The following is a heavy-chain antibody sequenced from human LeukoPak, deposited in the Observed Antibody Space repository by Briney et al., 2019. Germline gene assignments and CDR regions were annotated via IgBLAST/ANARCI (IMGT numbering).Heavy chain of an antibody. CDR3: ARRPAADVRAFDI. D-gene: IGHD6-13*01. J-gene: IGHJ3*02. Sequence: PSETLSLTCTVSGGSISSYYWNWIRQPPGKGLEWIGEINHSGSTNYNPSLKSRVTISVDTSKNQFSLKLSSVTAADTAVYYCARRPAADVRAFDIWGQGTMVTVSS. CDR2: INHSGST. V-gene: IGHV4-34*01. CDR1: GGSISSYY.